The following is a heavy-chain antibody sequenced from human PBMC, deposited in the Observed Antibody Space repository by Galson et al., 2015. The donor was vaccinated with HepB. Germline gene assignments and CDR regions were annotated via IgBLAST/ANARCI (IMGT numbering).Heavy chain of an antibody. CDR1: GFTFSNAW. J-gene: IGHJ4*02. D-gene: IGHD3-16*02. V-gene: IGHV3-15*07. Sequence: SLRLSCAASGFTFSNAWMNWVRQAPGKGLEWVGRIKSKTDGGTTDYAAPVKGRFTISRDDSKNTLYLQMNSLKTEDTAVYYCTTLITFGGVIVIKDYWGQGTLVTVSS. CDR2: IKSKTDGGTT. CDR3: TTLITFGGVIVIKDY.